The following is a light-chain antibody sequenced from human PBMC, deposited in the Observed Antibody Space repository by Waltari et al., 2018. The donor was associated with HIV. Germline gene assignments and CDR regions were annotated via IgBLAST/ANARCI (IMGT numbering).Light chain of an antibody. CDR1: SSNIGSNT. CDR2: SNN. CDR3: AAWDDSLNGPWV. V-gene: IGLV1-44*01. Sequence: QSVLTQPPSASGTPGQRVTISCSGSSSNIGSNTVNWYQQLPGTAPKLLIYSNNQRPSGVPDRFSGSKSGTSAALAISGLQSEDEADYYCAAWDDSLNGPWVFSGGTKLTVL. J-gene: IGLJ3*02.